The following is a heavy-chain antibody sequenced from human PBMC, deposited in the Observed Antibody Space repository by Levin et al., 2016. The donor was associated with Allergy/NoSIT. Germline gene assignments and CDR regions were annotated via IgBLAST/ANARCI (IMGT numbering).Heavy chain of an antibody. J-gene: IGHJ6*02. CDR2: IYYSGST. V-gene: IGHV4-31*02. CDR3: ARKFREYLRRNYYYGMDV. D-gene: IGHD2-2*01. Sequence: PGKGLEWIGYIYYSGSTYYNPSLKSRVTISVDTSKNQFSLKLSSVTAADTAVYYCARKFREYLRRNYYYGMDVWGQGTTVTVSS.